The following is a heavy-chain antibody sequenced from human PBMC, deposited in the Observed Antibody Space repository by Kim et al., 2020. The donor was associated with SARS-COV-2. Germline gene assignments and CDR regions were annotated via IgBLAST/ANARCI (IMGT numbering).Heavy chain of an antibody. J-gene: IGHJ3*02. D-gene: IGHD6-13*01. Sequence: SYAQKFQGGVTMTRDTSTSTVYMELSSLRSEDTAVYYCAREEQQRDAFDIWGQGTMVTVSS. V-gene: IGHV1-46*01. CDR3: AREEQQRDAFDI.